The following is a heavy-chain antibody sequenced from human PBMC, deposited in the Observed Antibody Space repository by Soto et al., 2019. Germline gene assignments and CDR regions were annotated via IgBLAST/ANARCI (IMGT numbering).Heavy chain of an antibody. V-gene: IGHV4-59*08. CDR1: GGSISSYY. J-gene: IGHJ4*02. D-gene: IGHD3-3*01. Sequence: SETLSLTCTVSGGSISSYYWSWIRQPPGRGLEWIGYIYYSGSTNYNPSLKSRATISVDTSKNQFSLKLSSVTAADTAVYYCARSDYDFWSGYFDYWGQGTLVTVSS. CDR2: IYYSGST. CDR3: ARSDYDFWSGYFDY.